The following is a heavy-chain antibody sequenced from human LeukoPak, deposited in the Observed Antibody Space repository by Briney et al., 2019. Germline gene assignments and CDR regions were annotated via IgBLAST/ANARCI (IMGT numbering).Heavy chain of an antibody. V-gene: IGHV3-7*01. CDR2: MKEDGSEK. D-gene: IGHD6-6*01. CDR3: ARYTRSSGGGY. Sequence: GGSLRLSCVASGFTFSSYWMSWLRQAPGKGLEWVANMKEDGSEKYYVDSVKGRFTVSRDNAKNSMYLQMNSLRAEDTAVYYCARYTRSSGGGYWGQGTLVTVSS. J-gene: IGHJ4*02. CDR1: GFTFSSYW.